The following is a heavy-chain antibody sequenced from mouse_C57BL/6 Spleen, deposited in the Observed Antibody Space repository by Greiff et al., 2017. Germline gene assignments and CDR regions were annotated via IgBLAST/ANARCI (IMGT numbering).Heavy chain of an antibody. D-gene: IGHD2-4*01. CDR1: GYTFTSYW. CDR2: INPSNGGT. V-gene: IGHV1-53*01. J-gene: IGHJ1*03. CDR3: ARSGDYGGDWWYFDV. Sequence: QVQLQQPGTELVKPGASVKLSCKASGYTFTSYWMHWVKQRPGQGLEWIGNINPSNGGTNYNEKFKSKATLTVDKSSSTAYMQLSSLTSEDSAVYYGARSGDYGGDWWYFDVWGTGTTVTVSS.